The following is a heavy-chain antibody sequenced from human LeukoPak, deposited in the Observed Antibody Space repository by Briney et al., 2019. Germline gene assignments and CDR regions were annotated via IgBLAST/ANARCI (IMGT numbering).Heavy chain of an antibody. D-gene: IGHD1-26*01. CDR1: GGSISNYY. Sequence: SETLSLTCTISGGSISNYYWTWIRQHPGKGLEWIGYIYYSGSTYYNPSLKSRVTISVDTSKNQFSLKLSSVTAADTAVYYCARAGIVGATFDYWGQGTLVTVSS. CDR3: ARAGIVGATFDY. V-gene: IGHV4-59*06. J-gene: IGHJ4*02. CDR2: IYYSGST.